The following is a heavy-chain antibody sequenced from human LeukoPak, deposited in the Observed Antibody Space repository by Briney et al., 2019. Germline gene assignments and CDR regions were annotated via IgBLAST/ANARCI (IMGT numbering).Heavy chain of an antibody. J-gene: IGHJ4*02. CDR2: ISYDGSNR. D-gene: IGHD6-13*01. V-gene: IGHV3-30*18. Sequence: GGSLRLSCAASGFTFSSYGMHWVRQAPGKGLEWVAVISYDGSNRYYADSVKGRFTISRDNSKNTLYLQMNSLRAEDTAVYYCAKASGLAAAGNFDYWGQGTLVTVSS. CDR3: AKASGLAAAGNFDY. CDR1: GFTFSSYG.